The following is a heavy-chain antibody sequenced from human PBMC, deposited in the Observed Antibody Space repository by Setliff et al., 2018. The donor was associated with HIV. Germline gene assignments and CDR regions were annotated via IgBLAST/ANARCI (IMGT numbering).Heavy chain of an antibody. CDR3: AKSVDTTWDDYYYMDV. Sequence: PSETLSLTCAVSGGSISSGGYSWSWIRQPPGKGLEWIGDIYHSGNTYYNPSLKSRVTISIDKSKSQFSLKLNSVTAADTAVYYCAKSVDTTWDDYYYMDVWGKGTTVTVSS. J-gene: IGHJ6*03. CDR2: IYHSGNT. V-gene: IGHV4-30-2*01. CDR1: GGSISSGGYS. D-gene: IGHD5-18*01.